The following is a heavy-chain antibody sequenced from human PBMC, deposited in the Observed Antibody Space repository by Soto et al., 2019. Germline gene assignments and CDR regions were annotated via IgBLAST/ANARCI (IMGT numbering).Heavy chain of an antibody. CDR1: GFTFSNAW. CDR2: IKSKTDGGTT. D-gene: IGHD2-2*02. V-gene: IGHV3-15*01. CDR3: TTAPCSTSCYTADY. J-gene: IGHJ4*02. Sequence: VGSLRLSCAASGFTFSNAWMSWVRQAPGKGLEWVGRIKSKTDGGTTDYAAPVKGRFTISRDDSKNTLYLQMNSLKTEDTAVYYCTTAPCSTSCYTADYWGQGTLVTVSS.